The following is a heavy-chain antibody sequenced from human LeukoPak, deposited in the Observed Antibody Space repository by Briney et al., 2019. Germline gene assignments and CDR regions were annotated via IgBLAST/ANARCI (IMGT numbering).Heavy chain of an antibody. Sequence: ASVKVSCKASGYTFTSYYMHWVRHAPGQGLEWMGIINPSGGSTSYAQKFQGRVTMTRDTSTSTVYMELSSLRSEDTDVYYCQSSGAAAGQREYWGQRTLVTVSS. CDR1: GYTFTSYY. J-gene: IGHJ4*02. CDR2: INPSGGST. D-gene: IGHD6-13*01. CDR3: QSSGAAAGQREY. V-gene: IGHV1-46*01.